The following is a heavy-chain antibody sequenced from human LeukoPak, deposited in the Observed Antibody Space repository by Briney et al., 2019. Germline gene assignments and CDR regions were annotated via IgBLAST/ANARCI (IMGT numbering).Heavy chain of an antibody. V-gene: IGHV4-34*01. Sequence: SETLSLTCAVYGGSFSGYYWSRIRQPPGKGLEWIGEINHSGSTNYNPSLKSRVTISVDTSKNQFSLKLSSVTAADTAVYYCARGVNYGSGSYYPNWFDPWGQGTLVTVSS. CDR2: INHSGST. J-gene: IGHJ5*02. D-gene: IGHD3-10*01. CDR1: GGSFSGYY. CDR3: ARGVNYGSGSYYPNWFDP.